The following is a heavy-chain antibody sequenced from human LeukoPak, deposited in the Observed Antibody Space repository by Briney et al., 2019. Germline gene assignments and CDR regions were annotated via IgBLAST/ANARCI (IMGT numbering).Heavy chain of an antibody. CDR2: IYYSGST. D-gene: IGHD1-26*01. CDR3: AREISVGLSGTLFDY. CDR1: GDSISSYY. J-gene: IGHJ4*02. Sequence: ASETLSLTCSVSGDSISSYYWSWIRQSPGKGLEWIGFIYYSGSTNYNPSLKSRVAISLDKSKSQFSLRLTSVTAADTAVYYCAREISVGLSGTLFDYWGQGTLVTVSS. V-gene: IGHV4-59*01.